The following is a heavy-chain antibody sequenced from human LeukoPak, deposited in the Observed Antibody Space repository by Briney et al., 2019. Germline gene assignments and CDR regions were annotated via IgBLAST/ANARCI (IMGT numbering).Heavy chain of an antibody. CDR2: INPSSGGT. J-gene: IGHJ4*02. V-gene: IGHV1-2*02. D-gene: IGHD6-19*01. CDR3: AKVIKGAVAFDY. CDR1: GYTFTSYD. Sequence: ASVKVSCKASGYTFTSYDINWVRQAPGQGLEWMGWINPSSGGTQFAQKFQGRVTMTTDTSTSTAYMELSRLTSDDTAIYYCAKVIKGAVAFDYWGQGTLVTVSS.